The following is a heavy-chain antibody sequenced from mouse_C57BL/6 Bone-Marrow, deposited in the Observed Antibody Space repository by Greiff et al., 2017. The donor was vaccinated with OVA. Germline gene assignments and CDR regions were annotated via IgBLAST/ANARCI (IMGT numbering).Heavy chain of an antibody. V-gene: IGHV1-82*01. CDR1: GYAFSSSW. CDR3: ARSIYYGNPYYFDY. D-gene: IGHD2-1*01. CDR2: IYPGDGDT. J-gene: IGHJ2*01. Sequence: VQLQESGPELVKPGASVKISCKASGYAFSSSWMNWVKQRPGKGLEWIGRIYPGDGDTNYNGKFKGKATLTADKSSSTAYMQLSSLTSEDSAVYFCARSIYYGNPYYFDYWGQGTTLTVSS.